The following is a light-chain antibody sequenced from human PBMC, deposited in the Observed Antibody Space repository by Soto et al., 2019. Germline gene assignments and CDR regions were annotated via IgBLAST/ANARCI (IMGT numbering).Light chain of an antibody. J-gene: IGKJ1*01. CDR3: QPYKDWPTT. Sequence: EIAMRQSPASQTVSPGERATLGGRPSLSVSSNLAWYHQKPGQAPRLLVYGASTRATGIPARFSGSQARTDFIVPRTSQHSEAVGVYYWQPYKDWPTTFGQGTKVDIK. V-gene: IGKV3-15*01. CDR2: GAS. CDR1: LSVSSN.